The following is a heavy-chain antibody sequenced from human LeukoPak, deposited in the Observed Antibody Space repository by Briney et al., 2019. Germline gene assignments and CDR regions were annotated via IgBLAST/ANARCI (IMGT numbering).Heavy chain of an antibody. Sequence: ASVKVSCKASGYTFTGHYMHWVRQVPGQGLEWMGWINPNSGGTNYAQKFQGRVTMTRDTSISTAYMELSRLRSDDTAVYYCARAYYDILTGYYYYYFDYWGQGTLVTVSS. CDR2: INPNSGGT. D-gene: IGHD3-9*01. V-gene: IGHV1-2*02. CDR1: GYTFTGHY. J-gene: IGHJ4*02. CDR3: ARAYYDILTGYYYYYFDY.